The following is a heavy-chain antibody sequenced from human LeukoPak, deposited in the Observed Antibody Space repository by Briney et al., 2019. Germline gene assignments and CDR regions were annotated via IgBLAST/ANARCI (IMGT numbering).Heavy chain of an antibody. D-gene: IGHD3-16*01. CDR1: GFSFSTYS. Sequence: GGSLRLSCATCGFSFSTYSMSWVRQAPGKGREWMASMSVDGGRTTYADSVQGRFTISRDNSKNTLYLQMTSLRVDETAVYYCAAIGGWGTYPLDHWGQGPPVTV. V-gene: IGHV3-23*01. CDR2: MSVDGGRT. CDR3: AAIGGWGTYPLDH. J-gene: IGHJ1*01.